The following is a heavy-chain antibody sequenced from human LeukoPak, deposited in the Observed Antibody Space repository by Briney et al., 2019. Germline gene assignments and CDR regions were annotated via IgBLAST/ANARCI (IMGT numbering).Heavy chain of an antibody. J-gene: IGHJ3*02. CDR2: IYPGDFDT. Sequence: GESLKISCKGSGYSFTSYWIAWVRQMPGKGLEWMGLIYPGDFDTRYSPSFQGQVTISVDKSITTAYLQWSSLKASDTAMYYCARYCSGGSCPDGFDIWGQGTMVTVSS. V-gene: IGHV5-51*01. CDR1: GYSFTSYW. D-gene: IGHD2-15*01. CDR3: ARYCSGGSCPDGFDI.